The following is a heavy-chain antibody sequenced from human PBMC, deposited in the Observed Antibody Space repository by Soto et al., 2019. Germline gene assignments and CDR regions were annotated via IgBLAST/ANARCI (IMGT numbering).Heavy chain of an antibody. Sequence: QVQLVESGGGVVQPGRSLRLSCAASGFTFSSYGMHWVRQAPGKGLEWVAVISYDGSNKYYADSVKGRFTISRDNSKNTLYLQMNSLRAEDTAVYYCAKDVSRDGYNPGDYWGQGTLVTVSS. D-gene: IGHD5-12*01. CDR3: AKDVSRDGYNPGDY. V-gene: IGHV3-30*18. CDR1: GFTFSSYG. CDR2: ISYDGSNK. J-gene: IGHJ4*02.